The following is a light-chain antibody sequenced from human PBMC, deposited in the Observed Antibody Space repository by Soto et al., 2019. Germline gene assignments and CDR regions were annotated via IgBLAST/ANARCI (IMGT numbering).Light chain of an antibody. Sequence: DIQMTQSPSTLSASVGDRFTITCRASQSISSWLAWYQQKPGKAPKLLIYDASSLESGVPSRFSGRGSGTEFTLTISSLQPDDFGTYYCQQYSGDEWTFGQGTKVDIK. V-gene: IGKV1-5*01. CDR3: QQYSGDEWT. CDR2: DAS. CDR1: QSISSW. J-gene: IGKJ1*01.